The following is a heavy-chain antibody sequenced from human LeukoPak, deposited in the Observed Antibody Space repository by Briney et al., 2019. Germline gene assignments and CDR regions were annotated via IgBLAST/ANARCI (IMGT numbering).Heavy chain of an antibody. J-gene: IGHJ6*03. CDR1: GFTFDDYT. CDR3: AKDIARRGYSYGYPDRRVGEYYYYYYMDV. D-gene: IGHD5-18*01. CDR2: ISWDGGST. V-gene: IGHV3-43*01. Sequence: GGSLRLSCAASGFTFDDYTMHWVRQAPGKGLEWVSLISWDGGSTYYADSVKGRFTISRDNSKNSLYLQMNSLRTEDTALYYCAKDIARRGYSYGYPDRRVGEYYYYYYMDVWGQGTLVTVS.